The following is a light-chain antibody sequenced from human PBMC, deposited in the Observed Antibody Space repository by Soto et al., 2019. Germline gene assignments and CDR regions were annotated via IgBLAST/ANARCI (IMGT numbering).Light chain of an antibody. CDR3: QQYNTSPLT. CDR2: DAS. CDR1: QTISNW. J-gene: IGKJ4*01. V-gene: IGKV1-5*01. Sequence: DIQMTQSPSTLSASVGDRVTITCRASQTISNWLAWYQQKPGKAPKVLIFDASTLDGGVPSRFSGRRSGTDFTLTISSLQPSDSATYYCQQYNTSPLTFGGGTQVEI.